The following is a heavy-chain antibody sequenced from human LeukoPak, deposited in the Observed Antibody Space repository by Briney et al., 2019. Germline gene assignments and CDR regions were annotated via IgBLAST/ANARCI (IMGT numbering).Heavy chain of an antibody. CDR3: ARVYGSGSYPPPYYYYMDV. Sequence: ASVKVSCKASGYTFTSYGISWVRQAPGQGLEWMGWISAYNGNTNYAQKLQGRVTMTTDTSTSTAYMELRSLRSDDTAVYYCARVYGSGSYPPPYYYYMDVWGKGTTVTVSS. V-gene: IGHV1-18*01. CDR2: ISAYNGNT. CDR1: GYTFTSYG. D-gene: IGHD3-10*01. J-gene: IGHJ6*03.